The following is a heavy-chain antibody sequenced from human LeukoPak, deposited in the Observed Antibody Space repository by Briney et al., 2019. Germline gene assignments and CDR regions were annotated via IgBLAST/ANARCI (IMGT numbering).Heavy chain of an antibody. CDR2: ISYDGSNK. CDR1: GFTFSSYA. V-gene: IGHV3-30*01. Sequence: PGGSLRLSCAASGFTFSSYAMHWVRQAPGKGLEWVAVISYDGSNKYYADSVKGRFTISRDNSRNTLYLQMNSLRAEDTAVYYCAREGKAARPVPNYFDYWGQGTLVTVSS. D-gene: IGHD6-13*01. J-gene: IGHJ4*02. CDR3: AREGKAARPVPNYFDY.